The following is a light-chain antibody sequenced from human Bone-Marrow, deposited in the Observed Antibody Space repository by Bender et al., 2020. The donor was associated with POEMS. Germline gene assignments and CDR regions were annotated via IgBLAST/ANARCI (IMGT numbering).Light chain of an antibody. J-gene: IGLJ3*02. CDR2: GYN. CDR3: QSYDNSLGGWV. CDR1: SSDIGSHKF. V-gene: IGLV2-14*02. Sequence: QSALTQPASVSGSLGQSITISCTGTSSDIGSHKFVSWYQQHPGEAPKLMIYGYNNRPSGVPDRFSGSKSGTSASLAITGLQAEDEGDYYCQSYDNSLGGWVFGGGTKLTVL.